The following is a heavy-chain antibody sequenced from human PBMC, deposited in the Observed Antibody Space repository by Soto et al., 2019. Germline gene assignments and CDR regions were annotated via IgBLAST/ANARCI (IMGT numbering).Heavy chain of an antibody. J-gene: IGHJ4*02. CDR1: GFMFGSYW. CDR3: ARVRANDYEIDY. V-gene: IGHV3-7*03. CDR2: IKRDGSEK. Sequence: EVQLVESGGGLVQPGGSLRLSCAASGFMFGSYWMTWVRHAPGKGLEWVANIKRDGSEKFYVDSVKGRFTISRDNADNSLFLHMNSLRAENTAISYCARVRANDYEIDYWGQGALVTVS. D-gene: IGHD4-17*01.